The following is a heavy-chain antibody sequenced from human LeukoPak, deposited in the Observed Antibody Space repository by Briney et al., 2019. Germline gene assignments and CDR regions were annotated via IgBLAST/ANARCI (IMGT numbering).Heavy chain of an antibody. Sequence: GASVTVSCKVSGYTLTELSMHWVRQAPGKGLEWMGGFNPEDGETIYAQKFQGRVTMTEDTSTDTAYMELSSLRSEDTAVYYCATLTWIQLWLLDYWGQGTLVTVSS. CDR1: GYTLTELS. D-gene: IGHD5-18*01. CDR3: ATLTWIQLWLLDY. J-gene: IGHJ4*02. CDR2: FNPEDGET. V-gene: IGHV1-24*01.